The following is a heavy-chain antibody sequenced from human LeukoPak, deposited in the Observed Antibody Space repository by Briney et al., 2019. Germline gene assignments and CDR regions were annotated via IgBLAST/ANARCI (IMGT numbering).Heavy chain of an antibody. J-gene: IGHJ3*01. CDR2: ISTSSVYK. CDR1: GFTFTNYN. CDR3: ARDDLRDEGFDV. Sequence: GGSLRLSCPAFGFTFTNYNMNWVRQAPGKGLEWVSSISTSSVYKHYADSVKGRFTISRDSATNSVYLQMNSLRAEDTAFYYCARDDLRDEGFDVWGQGTMVTVSS. V-gene: IGHV3-21*04.